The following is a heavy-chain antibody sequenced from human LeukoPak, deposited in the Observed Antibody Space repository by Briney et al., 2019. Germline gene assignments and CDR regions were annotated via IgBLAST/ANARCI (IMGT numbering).Heavy chain of an antibody. V-gene: IGHV3-74*01. CDR1: GFTFSSYW. CDR2: INSDGSST. CDR3: ARAQTYGDSRLLLDY. J-gene: IGHJ4*02. Sequence: GGSLRLSCAASGFTFSSYWMHWVRQAPGKGLVWVSLINSDGSSTTYADSVKGRFTISRDNAKNSQYLQMNSLRVEDTALYYCARAQTYGDSRLLLDYWGQGTLVTVSS. D-gene: IGHD2-21*02.